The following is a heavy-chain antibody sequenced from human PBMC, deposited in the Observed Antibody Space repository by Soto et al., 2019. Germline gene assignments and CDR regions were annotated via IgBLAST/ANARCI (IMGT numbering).Heavy chain of an antibody. CDR2: IYYSGST. CDR1: GGSISSGDYY. J-gene: IGHJ5*02. D-gene: IGHD1-7*01. CDR3: ARDEKVTGTTLSWFDP. Sequence: LTCTVSGGSISSGDYYWSWIRQPPGKGLEWIGYIYYSGSTYYNPSLKSRVTISVDTSKNQFSLKLSSVTAADTAVYYCARDEKVTGTTLSWFDPWGQGTLVTVSS. V-gene: IGHV4-30-4*01.